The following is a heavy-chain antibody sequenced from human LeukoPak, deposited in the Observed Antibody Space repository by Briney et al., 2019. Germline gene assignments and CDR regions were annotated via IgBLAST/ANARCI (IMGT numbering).Heavy chain of an antibody. Sequence: GGSLRLSCAASGFIFSSHWMHWLRQAPGKGLVWVSRINSVGSRTDYADSVKGRFTISRDNARNTLYLQMNSLRAEDTAVYYCTSDTVDTTLGIDYWGQGTLVTVSS. CDR2: INSVGSRT. V-gene: IGHV3-74*01. D-gene: IGHD5-18*01. CDR1: GFIFSSHW. CDR3: TSDTVDTTLGIDY. J-gene: IGHJ4*02.